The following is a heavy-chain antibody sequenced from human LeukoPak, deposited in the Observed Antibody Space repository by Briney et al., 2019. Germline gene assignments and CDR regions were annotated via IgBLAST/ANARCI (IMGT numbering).Heavy chain of an antibody. V-gene: IGHV4-59*08. J-gene: IGHJ4*02. CDR3: ARHRRDDPVAGQVNFDY. CDR1: GGSISSYY. D-gene: IGHD6-19*01. Sequence: PSETLSLTCTVSGGSISSYYWSWIRQPPGKGLEWIGYIYYSGSTNYNPSLKSRVTISVDTSKNQFSLKLSSVTAADTAVYYCARHRRDDPVAGQVNFDYWGQGTLVTVSS. CDR2: IYYSGST.